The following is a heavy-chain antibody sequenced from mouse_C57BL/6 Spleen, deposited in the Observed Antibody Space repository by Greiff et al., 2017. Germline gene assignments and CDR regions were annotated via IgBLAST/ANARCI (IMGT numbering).Heavy chain of an antibody. CDR1: GYTFTSYW. Sequence: QVQLQQPGAELVKPGASVKLSCKASGYTFTSYWMQWVKQRPGQGLEWIGEIDPSDSYTNYNQKFKGKATLTVDTSSSTAYMQLSSLTSEDSAVYYCARYYCGSSLYYFDYWGQGTTLTVSS. CDR3: ARYYCGSSLYYFDY. J-gene: IGHJ2*01. D-gene: IGHD1-1*01. CDR2: IDPSDSYT. V-gene: IGHV1-50*01.